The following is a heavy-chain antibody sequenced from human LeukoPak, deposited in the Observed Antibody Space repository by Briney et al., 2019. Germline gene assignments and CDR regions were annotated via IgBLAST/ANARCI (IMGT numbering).Heavy chain of an antibody. CDR1: GGSISSGSYY. Sequence: SQTLSLTCTVSGGSISSGSYYWSWIRQPAGKGLEWIGRIYTSGSTNYNPSLKSRVTISVDTSKNQFSLKLSSVTAADTAVYYCARGRRDGYSQYFDYWGQGTLVTVSS. D-gene: IGHD5-24*01. V-gene: IGHV4-61*02. CDR2: IYTSGST. CDR3: ARGRRDGYSQYFDY. J-gene: IGHJ4*02.